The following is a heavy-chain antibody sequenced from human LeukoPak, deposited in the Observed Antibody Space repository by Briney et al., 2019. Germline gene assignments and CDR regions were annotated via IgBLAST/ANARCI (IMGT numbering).Heavy chain of an antibody. CDR3: SGGWETNAFDI. D-gene: IGHD1-26*01. CDR1: GGTFSSYA. J-gene: IGHJ3*02. Sequence: ASVKVSCKASGGTFSSYAISWVRQAPGQGLEWMGGIIPILSSTNYAQQFQGRVTITSDESTNTAYMEVSSLKSNDTAVYYCSGGWETNAFDIWGQGSLVIVSS. V-gene: IGHV1-69*13. CDR2: IIPILSST.